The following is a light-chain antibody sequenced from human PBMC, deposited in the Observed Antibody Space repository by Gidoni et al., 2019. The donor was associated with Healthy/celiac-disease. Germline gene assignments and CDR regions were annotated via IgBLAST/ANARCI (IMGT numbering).Light chain of an antibody. CDR1: QSISSY. CDR2: AAS. V-gene: IGKV1-39*01. J-gene: IGKJ3*01. Sequence: DIKMTQAPSSLSASVGDRVTITCRASQSISSYLNWYQQKPGKAPKLLIYAASSLQSGVPSRFSGSGSGTDFTLTISSLQPEDFATYYCQQSYSTPFFTFGPGTKVDIK. CDR3: QQSYSTPFFT.